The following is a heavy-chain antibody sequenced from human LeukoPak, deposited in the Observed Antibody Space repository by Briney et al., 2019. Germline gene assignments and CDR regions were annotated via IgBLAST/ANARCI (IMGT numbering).Heavy chain of an antibody. CDR3: ARGILTTVRTSAFDI. CDR1: GDSVSSKSAA. Sequence: SQTLTLTCAISGDSVSSKSAAWNGIRQSPSRGLEWLGRTYYWSKWYNDYAVSVKSRITINPDTSKNQFSLQLNSVTPEDTAVYYCARGILTTVRTSAFDIWGQGTMVTVSS. CDR2: TYYWSKWYN. D-gene: IGHD3-9*01. J-gene: IGHJ3*02. V-gene: IGHV6-1*01.